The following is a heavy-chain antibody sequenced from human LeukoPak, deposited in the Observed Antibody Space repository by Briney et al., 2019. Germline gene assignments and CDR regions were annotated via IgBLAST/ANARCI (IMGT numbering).Heavy chain of an antibody. CDR1: GGTFSNYD. CDR3: ARRYCTNGVCYHDRGAFDI. Sequence: ASVKVSCKASGGTFSNYDISWVRQAPGQGLEWMGGIIPIFGTSNYTQKFQGRVTIIADKSTSTAYMELSSLRSEDTAVYYCARRYCTNGVCYHDRGAFDIWGQGTMVTVSS. J-gene: IGHJ3*02. D-gene: IGHD2-8*01. V-gene: IGHV1-69*06. CDR2: IIPIFGTS.